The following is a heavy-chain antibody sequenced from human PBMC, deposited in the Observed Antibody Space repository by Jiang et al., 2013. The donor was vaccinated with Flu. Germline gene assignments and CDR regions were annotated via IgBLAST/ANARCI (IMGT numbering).Heavy chain of an antibody. J-gene: IGHJ5*02. CDR2: INSDGSTT. CDR3: VQWAYGDYFSVGP. V-gene: IGHV3-74*01. Sequence: VQLVESGGGLVQPGGSLRLSCAASGFTFRNFWMHWVRQAPGKGLVWVSRINSDGSTTTYADSVKGRFTISRDNAKNTLYLQMNSLRAEDTALYYCVQWAYGDYFSVGPWGQGTLVTVSS. CDR1: GFTFRNFW. D-gene: IGHD4-17*01.